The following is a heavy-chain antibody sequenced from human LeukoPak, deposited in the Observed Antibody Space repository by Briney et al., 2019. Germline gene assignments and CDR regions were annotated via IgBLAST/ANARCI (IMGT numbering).Heavy chain of an antibody. CDR2: ISSDTNTI. CDR3: ARRAGAYSHPYDY. D-gene: IGHD4/OR15-4a*01. J-gene: IGHJ4*02. V-gene: IGHV3-48*04. CDR1: GFSFSSYN. Sequence: GGSLRLSCAASGFSFSSYNMNWVRQAPGKGLEWVSYISSDTNTIYYADSVRGRFTISRDNAKMSLYLQMNSLRADDTAVYYCARRAGAYSHPYDYWGQGTLVTVSS.